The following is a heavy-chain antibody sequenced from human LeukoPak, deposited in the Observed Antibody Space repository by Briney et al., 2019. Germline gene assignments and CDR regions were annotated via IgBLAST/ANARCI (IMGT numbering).Heavy chain of an antibody. CDR3: ARGTVTMVDY. CDR1: GFTVSSNY. Sequence: GGSLRLSCAASGFTVSSNYMSWVRQAPGRGLEWVSVIYSGGSTYYADSVTGRFTISRDNSKNTLFLQMNSLRAGDTAVYYCARGTVTMVDYWGQGTLVTVSS. D-gene: IGHD3-10*01. J-gene: IGHJ4*02. CDR2: IYSGGST. V-gene: IGHV3-66*01.